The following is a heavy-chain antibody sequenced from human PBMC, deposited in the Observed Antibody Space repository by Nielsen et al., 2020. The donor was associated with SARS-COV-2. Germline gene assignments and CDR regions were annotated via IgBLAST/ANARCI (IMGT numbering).Heavy chain of an antibody. CDR1: GGTFSSYA. V-gene: IGHV1-69*04. CDR2: IIPLLGIA. J-gene: IGHJ6*02. CDR3: ARDIPGGRYGSGSPQSGMDV. D-gene: IGHD3-10*01. Sequence: SAQVSCRASGGTFSSYAIIWVRQAPAQGLEWLGTIIPLLGIANYAQKFQGRVTITADKSTSTAYMELSSLGSEDTAVYYCARDIPGGRYGSGSPQSGMDVWGQGTTVTVSS.